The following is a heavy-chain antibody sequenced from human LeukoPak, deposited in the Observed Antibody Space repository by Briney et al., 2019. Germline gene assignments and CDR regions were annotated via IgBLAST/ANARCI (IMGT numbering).Heavy chain of an antibody. CDR1: GGSISSYY. D-gene: IGHD2-15*01. Sequence: SETLSLTCTVSGGSISSYYWSWIRQPAGKGLGWIGRIYTSGSTNYNPSLKSRVTMSVDTSKNQFSLKLSSVTAADTAVYYCARQPTRYCSGGSCYPVYAFDIWGQGTMVTVSS. CDR3: ARQPTRYCSGGSCYPVYAFDI. J-gene: IGHJ3*02. CDR2: IYTSGST. V-gene: IGHV4-4*07.